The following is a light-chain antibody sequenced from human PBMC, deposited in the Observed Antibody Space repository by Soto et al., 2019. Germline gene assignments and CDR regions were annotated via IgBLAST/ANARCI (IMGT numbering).Light chain of an antibody. CDR3: QSYDSRLSAVV. V-gene: IGLV1-40*01. J-gene: IGLJ2*01. CDR1: SSNIGAGFD. Sequence: SVLTQPPSVSGAPGQRVTISCTGNSSNIGAGFDVHWYQQLPGTAPKLLIYDNSNRPSGVPDRLSGSKSGTSASLAITGLQAEDGTDYYCQSYDSRLSAVVFGGGTKLTVL. CDR2: DNS.